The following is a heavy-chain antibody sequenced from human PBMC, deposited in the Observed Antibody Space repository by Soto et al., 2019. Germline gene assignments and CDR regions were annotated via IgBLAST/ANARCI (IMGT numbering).Heavy chain of an antibody. CDR1: GGSISSSNW. J-gene: IGHJ6*02. D-gene: IGHD1-26*01. Sequence: QVQLQESGPGLVKPSGTLSLTCAVSGGSISSSNWWSWVRQPPGKGLEWIGEIYHSGSNNYNPTLKSRVTISVDKSKKQFSLKLSSVTAADRAVYYCERVSGSYYYGMDVWGQGTTVTVSS. CDR2: IYHSGSN. V-gene: IGHV4-4*02. CDR3: ERVSGSYYYGMDV.